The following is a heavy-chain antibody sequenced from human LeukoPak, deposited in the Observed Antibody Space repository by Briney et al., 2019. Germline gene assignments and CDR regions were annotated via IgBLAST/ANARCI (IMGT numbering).Heavy chain of an antibody. CDR2: VSGSGGST. Sequence: PGGSLRLSCAASGFTFSSYALTWVRQAPGKGLEWVSTVSGSGGSTYYTDSVKGRFTISRDNSKNTLYLQMNSLKTEDTAVYYCTTDWEGGSGSYYKFDYWGQGTLVTVSS. D-gene: IGHD3-10*01. V-gene: IGHV3-23*01. CDR1: GFTFSSYA. CDR3: TTDWEGGSGSYYKFDY. J-gene: IGHJ4*02.